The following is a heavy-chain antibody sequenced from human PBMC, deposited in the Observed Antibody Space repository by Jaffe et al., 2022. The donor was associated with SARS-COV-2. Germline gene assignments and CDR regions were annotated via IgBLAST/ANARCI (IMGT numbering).Heavy chain of an antibody. J-gene: IGHJ6*02. Sequence: QVQLVQSGAEVKKPGSSVKVSCKASGGTFSSYTISWVRQAPGQGLEWMGRIIPILGIANYAQKFQGRVTITADKSTSTAYMELSSLRSEDTAVYYCAGSVSTMVRGDPHYYYYGMDVWGQGTTVTVSS. CDR2: IIPILGIA. V-gene: IGHV1-69*02. CDR3: AGSVSTMVRGDPHYYYYGMDV. D-gene: IGHD3-10*01. CDR1: GGTFSSYT.